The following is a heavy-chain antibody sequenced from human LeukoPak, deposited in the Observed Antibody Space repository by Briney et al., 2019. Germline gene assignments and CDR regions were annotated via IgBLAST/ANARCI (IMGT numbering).Heavy chain of an antibody. D-gene: IGHD5-18*01. V-gene: IGHV4-39*01. CDR2: IFYSGST. CDR1: GGSISGSSYY. Sequence: SETLSLTCTVSGGSISGSSYYWGWIRQPPGKGLEWIATIFYSGSTYCNPSLKSRVTISVDTSKNQFSLKLSSVTAADTAVYYCARPAMGAFDPWGQGTLVTVSS. CDR3: ARPAMGAFDP. J-gene: IGHJ5*02.